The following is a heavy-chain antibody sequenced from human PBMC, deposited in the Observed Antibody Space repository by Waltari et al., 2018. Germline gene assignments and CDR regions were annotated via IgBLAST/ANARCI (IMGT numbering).Heavy chain of an antibody. CDR3: AKRPGLRLFYFDS. D-gene: IGHD5-12*01. J-gene: IGHJ4*02. CDR1: GFTFSTYG. CDR2: IDESGVHT. Sequence: EVQLLESGGGLVQPGGSLRLSCAGSGFTFSTYGMRWVRQAPGKGLEWVSAIDESGVHTNYGDSVKGRFTISRDNSKNTLYLQMNSLRVEDTALYFCAKRPGLRLFYFDSWGQGTLVTVSS. V-gene: IGHV3-23*01.